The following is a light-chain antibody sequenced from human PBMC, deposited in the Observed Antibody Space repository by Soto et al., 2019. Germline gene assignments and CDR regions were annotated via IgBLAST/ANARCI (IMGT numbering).Light chain of an antibody. Sequence: QSALTQPPSASGTPGQRVTISCSGSSSNIGSNYVYWYQQLPGTAPKLLIYTNNQRPSGVPDRFSGSKSGTSASLAISGLRSEDEADYYCAAWDDSLSGAVFGGGTQLTVL. CDR3: AAWDDSLSGAV. CDR2: TNN. CDR1: SSNIGSNY. V-gene: IGLV1-47*01. J-gene: IGLJ7*01.